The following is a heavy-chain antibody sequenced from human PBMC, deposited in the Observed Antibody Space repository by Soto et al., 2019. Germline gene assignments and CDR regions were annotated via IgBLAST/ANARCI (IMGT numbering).Heavy chain of an antibody. CDR1: GGTFSSYA. CDR2: ISAYNGNT. D-gene: IGHD3-10*01. V-gene: IGHV1-18*01. Sequence: ASVKVSCKASGGTFSSYAISWVRQAPGQGLEWMGWISAYNGNTNYAQKLQGRVTMTTDTSTSTAYMELRSLRSDDTAVYYCARDPILLWFGEPSSYYYGMDVWGQGTTVTVSS. CDR3: ARDPILLWFGEPSSYYYGMDV. J-gene: IGHJ6*02.